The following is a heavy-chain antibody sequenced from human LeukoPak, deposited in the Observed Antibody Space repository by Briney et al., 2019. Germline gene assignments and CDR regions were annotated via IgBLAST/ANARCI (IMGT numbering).Heavy chain of an antibody. CDR2: ISWNSGSI. CDR1: GFTFDDYA. D-gene: IGHD6-13*01. J-gene: IGHJ6*02. Sequence: PGRSLRLSCAASGFTFDDYAMHWVRQAPGKGLEWVSGISWNSGSIGYADSVKGRFTISRDNAKNSLYLQMNNLRAEDTALYYCAKDKKQRAPYYYYYGMDVWGQGTTVTVSS. CDR3: AKDKKQRAPYYYYYGMDV. V-gene: IGHV3-9*01.